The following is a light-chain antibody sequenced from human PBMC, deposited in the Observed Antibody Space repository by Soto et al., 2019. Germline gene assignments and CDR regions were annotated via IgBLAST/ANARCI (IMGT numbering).Light chain of an antibody. Sequence: QSVLTQPPSVSGSPGQSVTISCTGTSSDVGGYNYVSWFQQHPGKAPKVMIYEVSKRPSGVPDRFSGSKSGNTASLTISGLQAEDEADYYCCSYAGSSTFWVFGTGTKVTVL. V-gene: IGLV2-11*01. CDR1: SSDVGGYNY. CDR2: EVS. J-gene: IGLJ1*01. CDR3: CSYAGSSTFWV.